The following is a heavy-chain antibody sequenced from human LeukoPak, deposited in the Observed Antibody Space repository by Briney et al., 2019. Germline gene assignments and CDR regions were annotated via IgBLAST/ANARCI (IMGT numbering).Heavy chain of an antibody. Sequence: SETLSLTCTVSGGSISTYSWSWIRQPPGKGLEWIAYNSYSGSTNYNPSLKSRVTISLDTSKNQFSLRLSSVTAADTAVYFCAKSSGDYRFDYWGQGTLVTVSS. CDR3: AKSSGDYRFDY. CDR2: NSYSGST. D-gene: IGHD3-3*01. CDR1: GGSISTYS. J-gene: IGHJ4*02. V-gene: IGHV4-59*08.